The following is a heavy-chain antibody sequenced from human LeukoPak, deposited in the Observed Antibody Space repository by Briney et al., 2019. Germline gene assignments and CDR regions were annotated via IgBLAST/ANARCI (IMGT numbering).Heavy chain of an antibody. J-gene: IGHJ4*02. Sequence: GGSLRLSCAASGFTFSSYSMNWVRQAPGKGLEWVSSISSSCSYIYYADSVKGRFTISRDNAKNSLYLQMNSLRAEDTAVYYCARRGCSSTSCYFFDYWGRGTLVTVSS. V-gene: IGHV3-21*01. CDR1: GFTFSSYS. CDR3: ARRGCSSTSCYFFDY. D-gene: IGHD2-2*01. CDR2: ISSSCSYI.